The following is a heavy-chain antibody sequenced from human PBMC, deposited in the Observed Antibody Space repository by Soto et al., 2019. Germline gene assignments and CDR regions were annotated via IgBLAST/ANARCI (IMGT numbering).Heavy chain of an antibody. V-gene: IGHV1-2*02. J-gene: IGHJ5*02. D-gene: IGHD3-22*01. CDR1: GYTFTGYY. CDR2: INPNSGGT. Sequence: QVQLVQSGAEVKKPGASVKVSCKASGYTFTGYYMHWVRQAPGQGLEWMGWINPNSGGTNYAQKFQGRVTMTRDTSIITAYMELSRLRSDDTAVYYCARGVSSITMIVVVSGFDPLGQGTLVTVSS. CDR3: ARGVSSITMIVVVSGFDP.